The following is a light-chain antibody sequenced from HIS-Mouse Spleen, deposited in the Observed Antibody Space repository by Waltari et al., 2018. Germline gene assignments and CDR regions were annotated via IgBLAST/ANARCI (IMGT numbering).Light chain of an antibody. J-gene: IGLJ2*01. CDR1: NIGSKN. V-gene: IGLV3-9*01. CDR3: QVWDSSTVV. Sequence: SYELTQPLSVSVALGQTARITCGGNNIGSKNVHWYQQKPGQAPVLVLYNRPSGIPERFSGSNSGNTATLTISRAQAGDEADYYCQVWDSSTVVFGGGTKLTVL.